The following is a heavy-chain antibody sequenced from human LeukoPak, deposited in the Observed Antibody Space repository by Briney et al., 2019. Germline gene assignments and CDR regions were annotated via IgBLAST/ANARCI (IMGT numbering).Heavy chain of an antibody. V-gene: IGHV3-23*01. CDR1: GFTFSSYG. D-gene: IGHD3-10*01. Sequence: PGGSLRLSCAASGFTFSSYGMSWVRQAPGKGLEWVSGNSGSGVSTYYADSVKGRFTISRDNSKNTMYLQMNNLRVEDTAVYYCTKDFSLWFGEPDYWGQGTLVTVSS. J-gene: IGHJ4*02. CDR3: TKDFSLWFGEPDY. CDR2: NSGSGVST.